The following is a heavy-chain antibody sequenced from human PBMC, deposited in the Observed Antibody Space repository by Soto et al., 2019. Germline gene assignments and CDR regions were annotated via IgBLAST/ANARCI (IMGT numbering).Heavy chain of an antibody. V-gene: IGHV3-53*01. CDR2: LYSGGST. CDR1: GFTVSSYY. CDR3: AREQGNGFFHGAFDI. J-gene: IGHJ3*02. Sequence: PGGSLRLSCAASGFTVSSYYMSWVRQAPGKGLEWVSVLYSGGSTYYIDSVKGRFTISRDNSKNTLYLQMDSLRAEDSAVYYCAREQGNGFFHGAFDIWGQGTMFTVSS. D-gene: IGHD3-3*01.